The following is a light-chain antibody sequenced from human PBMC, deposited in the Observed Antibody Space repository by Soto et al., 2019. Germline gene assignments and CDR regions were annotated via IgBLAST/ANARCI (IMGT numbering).Light chain of an antibody. Sequence: QSALTQPASVSGSPGQSITISCTGTSSDVGGYNYVSWYQQHPGKAPKLMIFEVSYRPSGVSNRFSGSKSDNTASLTISGLQAEDEAEYYCSSYTSRNTWVFGGGTKLTVL. CDR3: SSYTSRNTWV. CDR2: EVS. CDR1: SSDVGGYNY. J-gene: IGLJ3*02. V-gene: IGLV2-14*01.